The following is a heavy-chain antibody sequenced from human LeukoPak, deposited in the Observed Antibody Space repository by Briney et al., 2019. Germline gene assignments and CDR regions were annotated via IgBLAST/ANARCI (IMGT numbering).Heavy chain of an antibody. J-gene: IGHJ4*02. CDR3: ARKAFGAISRYFDY. Sequence: GGSLRLSCAASGFTFSNYAMYWVRQAPGKGLEWVSAIGGSGGSTYYADSVKGRFTISRDNSKNTLYLQMNSLRAEDTAIYYCARKAFGAISRYFDYWGQGTLVTVSS. V-gene: IGHV3-23*01. CDR1: GFTFSNYA. CDR2: IGGSGGST. D-gene: IGHD4/OR15-4a*01.